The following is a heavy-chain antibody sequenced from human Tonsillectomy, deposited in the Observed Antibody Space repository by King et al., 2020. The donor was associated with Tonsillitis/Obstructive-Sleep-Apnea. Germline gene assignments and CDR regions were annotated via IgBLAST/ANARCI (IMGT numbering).Heavy chain of an antibody. D-gene: IGHD1-26*01. Sequence: VQLVESGGGVVQPGRSLRLSCAASGFTFSSYGMHWVRQAPGKGLEWVAVIWYDGSNKYYADSVKGRFTISRDNSKNTLYLQMNSLRAEDTAVYYCATPRGSVSYISWYFDLWGRGTLGTVSS. CDR3: ATPRGSVSYISWYFDL. CDR2: IWYDGSNK. J-gene: IGHJ2*01. CDR1: GFTFSSYG. V-gene: IGHV3-33*01.